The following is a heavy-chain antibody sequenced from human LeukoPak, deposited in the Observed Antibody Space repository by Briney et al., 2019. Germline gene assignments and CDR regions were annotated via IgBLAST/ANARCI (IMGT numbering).Heavy chain of an antibody. CDR2: INHSGST. D-gene: IGHD3-3*01. Sequence: SETLSLTCAVYGGSFSGYYWSWIRQPPGKGLEWIGEINHSGSTNYNPSLKSRVTISVATSNNQFYLQLSSVTAADTAVYYCARGYYDFWSGYYKGVFDYWGQGTLVTVSS. CDR1: GGSFSGYY. CDR3: ARGYYDFWSGYYKGVFDY. V-gene: IGHV4-34*01. J-gene: IGHJ4*02.